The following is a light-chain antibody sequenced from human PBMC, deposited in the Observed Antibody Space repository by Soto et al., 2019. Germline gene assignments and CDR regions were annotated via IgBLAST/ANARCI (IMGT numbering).Light chain of an antibody. CDR2: SNN. V-gene: IGLV1-44*01. CDR1: SSNIGSNT. CDR3: AAWDDSLNGYV. Sequence: QSALTQPPSASGTPGQRVTISCSGSSSNIGSNTVNWYQQLLGTAPKLLIYSNNQRPSGVPDRFSGSKSGTSASLAIIGLQSEDEADYYCAAWDDSLNGYVFGTGTKVTVL. J-gene: IGLJ1*01.